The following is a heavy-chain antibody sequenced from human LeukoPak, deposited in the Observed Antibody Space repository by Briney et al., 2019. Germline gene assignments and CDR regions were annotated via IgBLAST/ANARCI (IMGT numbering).Heavy chain of an antibody. Sequence: TGGSLRLSCAASGFTFSSYAMNWVRQAPGKGLEWVSISGSGGDTYYADSVKGRFTISRDNSKNTPYLQMNSLRAEDTAVYYCAKARGATYGTYYFDYWGQGTLVTVSS. V-gene: IGHV3-23*01. D-gene: IGHD4/OR15-4a*01. CDR1: GFTFSSYA. CDR3: AKARGATYGTYYFDY. CDR2: SGSGGDT. J-gene: IGHJ4*02.